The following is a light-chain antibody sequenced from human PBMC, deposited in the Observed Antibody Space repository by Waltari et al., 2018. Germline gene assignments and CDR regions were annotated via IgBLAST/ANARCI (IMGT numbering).Light chain of an antibody. Sequence: QSALTQPASVSGSPGQSITISCTGASSVIGAFNFVSWYQHHPGKAPKVIIYEVNNRPSGVSSRFSGSKSDNTTSLTISGLQAEDEAGYYCSSYISTNTLWLFGGGTKLTVL. CDR3: SSYISTNTLWL. V-gene: IGLV2-14*01. CDR2: EVN. J-gene: IGLJ2*01. CDR1: SSVIGAFNF.